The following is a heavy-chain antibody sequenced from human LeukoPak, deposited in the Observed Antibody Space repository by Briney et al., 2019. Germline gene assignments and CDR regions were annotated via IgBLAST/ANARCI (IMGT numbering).Heavy chain of an antibody. Sequence: SETLSLTCTVSGGSISSYYWSWIRQPPGKGLEWIGYMYYSGNTKYNPSLKSRVTISGDTSKKQFSLKLSSVTAADTAVYYCARDVLGIGGGFDYWGQGTLVTVSS. CDR1: GGSISSYY. V-gene: IGHV4-59*12. J-gene: IGHJ4*02. CDR3: ARDVLGIGGGFDY. CDR2: MYYSGNT. D-gene: IGHD7-27*01.